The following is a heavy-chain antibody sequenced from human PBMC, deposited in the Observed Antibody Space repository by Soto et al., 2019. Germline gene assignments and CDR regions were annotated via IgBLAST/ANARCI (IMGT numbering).Heavy chain of an antibody. CDR1: GYTLTELS. CDR3: ATVGYCSSTSCYAVYVSWFDP. J-gene: IGHJ5*02. V-gene: IGHV1-24*01. D-gene: IGHD2-2*03. Sequence: ASVKVSCKVSGYTLTELSMHWVRQAPGKGLEWMGGFDPEDGETIYAQKFQGRVTMTEDTSTDTAYMELSSLRSEDTAVYYCATVGYCSSTSCYAVYVSWFDPWGQGTLVTVS. CDR2: FDPEDGET.